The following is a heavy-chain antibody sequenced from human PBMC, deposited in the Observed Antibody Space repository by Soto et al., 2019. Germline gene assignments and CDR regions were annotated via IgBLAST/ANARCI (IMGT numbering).Heavy chain of an antibody. CDR3: ATPGPINVIRGVTRDY. CDR1: EFSVSNYA. V-gene: IGHV3-23*01. D-gene: IGHD3-10*01. CDR2: ISGRGDST. J-gene: IGHJ4*02. Sequence: EVQLLESGGGLVQPGGSLRLSCAASEFSVSNYAMSWVRQAPGKGLEWVSGISGRGDSTYYADSVKGRFTISRDNSRNTLYLQMTSLRVEDTALYYCATPGPINVIRGVTRDYWGQGTLVTVSS.